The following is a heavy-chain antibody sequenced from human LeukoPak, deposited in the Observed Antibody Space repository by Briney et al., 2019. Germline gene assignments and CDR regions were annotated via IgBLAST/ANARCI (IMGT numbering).Heavy chain of an antibody. Sequence: SQTLSLTCAISGDSVSSNSAAWNWIRQSPSRGLEWLGRTYYRSKWYNDYAVSVKNRITISPDTSKNQFSLQLNSVTPEDTAVYYCARESGYSGWSPLDYWGQGTLVTVSS. CDR2: TYYRSKWYN. D-gene: IGHD6-19*01. CDR1: GDSVSSNSAA. V-gene: IGHV6-1*01. CDR3: ARESGYSGWSPLDY. J-gene: IGHJ4*02.